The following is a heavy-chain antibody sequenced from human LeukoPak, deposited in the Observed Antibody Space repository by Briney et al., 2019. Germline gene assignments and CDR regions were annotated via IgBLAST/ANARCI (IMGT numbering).Heavy chain of an antibody. D-gene: IGHD1-14*01. J-gene: IGHJ4*02. CDR1: GGSISSGDYY. CDR3: ARGFSDTTFDY. Sequence: SETLSLTCTVSGGSISSGDYYWSWIRQPPGKGLEWIGYIYYSGSSYYNPSLKSRVTTSVDTTKNQFSLKLSSVSAADTAVYYCARGFSDTTFDYWGQGTLVTVSS. V-gene: IGHV4-30-4*08. CDR2: IYYSGSS.